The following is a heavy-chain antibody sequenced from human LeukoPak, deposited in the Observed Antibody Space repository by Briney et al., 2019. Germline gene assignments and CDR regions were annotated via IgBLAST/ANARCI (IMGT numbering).Heavy chain of an antibody. D-gene: IGHD3-22*01. J-gene: IGHJ4*02. CDR3: AKHRFESGGYHSTD. CDR2: LAASGGST. CDR1: GFTFSSYA. Sequence: GGSLRLSCAASGFTFSSYAMSWVRQAPGKGLEWVSALAASGGSTFYVDSVKGRFTISRDNSKNTLYLQMNSLRDEDTAVYYCAKHRFESGGYHSTDWGQGTLVTVSS. V-gene: IGHV3-23*01.